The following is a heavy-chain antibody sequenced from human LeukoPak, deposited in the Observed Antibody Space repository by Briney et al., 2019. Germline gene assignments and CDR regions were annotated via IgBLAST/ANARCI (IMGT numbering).Heavy chain of an antibody. D-gene: IGHD3-16*01. Sequence: GRSLRLSCAASGFTFNNYAMHWVRQAPGKGLEWVSGISWNSGSRGYADSVKGRFTISRDNAKNSLYLQMNSLRAEDTGLYFCARPGGYAFDLWGQGTMVTVSS. CDR3: ARPGGYAFDL. J-gene: IGHJ3*01. V-gene: IGHV3-9*01. CDR2: ISWNSGSR. CDR1: GFTFNNYA.